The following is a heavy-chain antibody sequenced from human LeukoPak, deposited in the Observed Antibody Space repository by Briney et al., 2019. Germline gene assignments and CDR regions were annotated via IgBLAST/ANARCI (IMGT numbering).Heavy chain of an antibody. CDR3: ARVIAVADYYFDY. CDR1: GFIFSSYW. V-gene: IGHV3-74*01. D-gene: IGHD6-19*01. CDR2: INSDGSST. J-gene: IGHJ4*02. Sequence: PGGSLRLSCAASGFIFSSYWMHWVRQAPGKGLVWVSRINSDGSSTSYADSVRGRFTISRDNAKSTLYLQMNSLRAEDTAVYYCARVIAVADYYFDYWGQGTLVTVSS.